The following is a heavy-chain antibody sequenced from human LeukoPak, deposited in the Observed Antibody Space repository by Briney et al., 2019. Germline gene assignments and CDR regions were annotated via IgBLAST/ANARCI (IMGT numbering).Heavy chain of an antibody. J-gene: IGHJ3*02. D-gene: IGHD3-10*01. CDR1: GFNLGPFW. CDR3: ARDRGYPDSFNI. CDR2: INNDGSTK. Sequence: GGSLRLSCAASGFNLGPFWMHWVRQPPGKGLVWISHINNDGSTKVYADSVKGRFTISRDNAKNTLYLQMNSLRADDTAVYYCARDRGYPDSFNIWGEGTMVTVSS. V-gene: IGHV3-74*01.